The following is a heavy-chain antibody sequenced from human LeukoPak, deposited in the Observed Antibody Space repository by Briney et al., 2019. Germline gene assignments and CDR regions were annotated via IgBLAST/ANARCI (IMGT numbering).Heavy chain of an antibody. CDR3: ARALYYYGSGSYFDY. CDR1: GGSISSSSYY. Sequence: SETLSLTCTVSGGSISSSSYYWGWIRQPPGKGLEWIGSIYYSGSTYYNPSLKSRVTISVDTSKNQFSLKLSSVTAADTAVYYCARALYYYGSGSYFDYWGQGTLVTVSS. CDR2: IYYSGST. V-gene: IGHV4-39*07. D-gene: IGHD3-10*01. J-gene: IGHJ4*02.